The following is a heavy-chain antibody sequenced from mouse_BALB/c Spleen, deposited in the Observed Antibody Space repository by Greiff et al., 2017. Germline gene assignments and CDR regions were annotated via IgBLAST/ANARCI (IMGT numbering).Heavy chain of an antibody. Sequence: EVQGVESGGGLVKPGGSLKLSCAASGFAFSSYDMSWVRQTPEKRLEWVAYISSGGGSTYYPDTVKGRFTISRDNAKNTLYLQMSSLKSEDTAMYYCARHGNGYWGQGTTLTVSS. V-gene: IGHV5-12-1*01. D-gene: IGHD4-1*01. CDR3: ARHGNGY. CDR1: GFAFSSYD. CDR2: ISSGGGST. J-gene: IGHJ2*01.